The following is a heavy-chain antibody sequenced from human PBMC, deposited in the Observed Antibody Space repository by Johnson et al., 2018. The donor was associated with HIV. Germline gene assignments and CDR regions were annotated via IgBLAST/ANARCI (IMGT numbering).Heavy chain of an antibody. D-gene: IGHD1-26*01. J-gene: IGHJ3*02. CDR1: GFPFSRYG. Sequence: QVQLVESGGGVVQPGGSLRLSCAAPGFPFSRYGMHWVRQAPGKGLEWVAFIRFAESTNSSADSVRGRFPISRDNSKNTLYLQMNSLRAEDTAVYYCAKDEALGWELDPDAFDIWGQGTMVTVSS. CDR3: AKDEALGWELDPDAFDI. CDR2: IRFAESTN. V-gene: IGHV3-30*02.